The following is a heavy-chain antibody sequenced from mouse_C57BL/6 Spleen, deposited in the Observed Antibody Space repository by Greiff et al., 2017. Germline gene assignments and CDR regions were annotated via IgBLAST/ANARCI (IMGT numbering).Heavy chain of an antibody. CDR1: GYSFTSYY. CDR3: ARGGTVVARDYAMDY. J-gene: IGHJ4*01. V-gene: IGHV1-66*01. Sequence: QVQLKESGPELVKPGASVKISCKASGYSFTSYYIHWVKQRPGQGLEWIGWIYPGSGNTKYNEKFKGKATLTADTSSSTAYMQLSSLTSEDSAVYYCARGGTVVARDYAMDYWGQGTSVTVSS. CDR2: IYPGSGNT. D-gene: IGHD1-1*01.